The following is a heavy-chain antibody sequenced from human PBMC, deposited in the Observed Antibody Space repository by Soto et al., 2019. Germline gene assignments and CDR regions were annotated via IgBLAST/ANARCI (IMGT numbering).Heavy chain of an antibody. CDR2: IIPIFGTA. CDR3: ARSGYSYGYGDAFDI. Sequence: SVKVSCKASGGTFSSYAISWVRQAPGQGLEWMGGIIPIFGTANYAQKFQGRVTITADKSTSTAYMELSSLRPEDTAVYYCARSGYSYGYGDAFDIWGQGTMVTVSS. CDR1: GGTFSSYA. J-gene: IGHJ3*02. D-gene: IGHD5-18*01. V-gene: IGHV1-69*06.